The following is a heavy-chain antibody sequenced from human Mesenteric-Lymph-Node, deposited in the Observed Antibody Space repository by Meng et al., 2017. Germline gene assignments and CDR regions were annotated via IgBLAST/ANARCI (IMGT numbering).Heavy chain of an antibody. CDR1: GGCMSCGNYY. V-gene: IGHV4-30-4*01. D-gene: IGHD5-18*01. J-gene: IGHJ4*02. CDR3: ARGGYYSFDY. Sequence: QLPLEQSGPGLVGPSQHPAPTCPFPGGCMSCGNYYWSWIRQPPGKGLEWIGYIHHSGSAYYNPSLKSRVSISVDTSKNQFSLNLNSMTAADTAVYYCARGGYYSFDYWGQGTLVTVSS. CDR2: IHHSGSA.